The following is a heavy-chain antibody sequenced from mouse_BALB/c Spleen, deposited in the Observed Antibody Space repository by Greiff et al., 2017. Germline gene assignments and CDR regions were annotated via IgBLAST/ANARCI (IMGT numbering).Heavy chain of an antibody. V-gene: IGHV1S81*02. CDR2: INPSNGRT. Sequence: QVQLKQPGAELVKPGASVKLSCKASGYTFTSYWMHWVKQRPGQGLEWIGEINPSNGRTNYNEKFKSKATLTVDKSSSTAYMQLSSLTSEDSAVYYCARSDDGYYYAMDYWGQGTSVTVSS. CDR3: ARSDDGYYYAMDY. D-gene: IGHD2-3*01. J-gene: IGHJ4*01. CDR1: GYTFTSYW.